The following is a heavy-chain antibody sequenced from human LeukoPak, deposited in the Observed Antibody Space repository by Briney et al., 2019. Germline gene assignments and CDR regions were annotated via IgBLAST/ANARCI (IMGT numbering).Heavy chain of an antibody. V-gene: IGHV4-59*08. CDR1: GGSISSYY. CDR3: ASSRSAKDAFDI. D-gene: IGHD3-10*01. Sequence: PSETLSLTCTVSGGSISSYYWSWIRQPPGKGLEWIGYTYYSGSTNYNPSLKSRVTISVDTSKNQFSLKLSSVTAADTAVYYCASSRSAKDAFDIWGQGTMVTVSS. J-gene: IGHJ3*02. CDR2: TYYSGST.